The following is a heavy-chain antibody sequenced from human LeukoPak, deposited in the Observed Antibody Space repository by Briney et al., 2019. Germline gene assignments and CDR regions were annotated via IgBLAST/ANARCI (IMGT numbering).Heavy chain of an antibody. Sequence: PGGSLRLSCAAPGFTFSTYNMTWVRQAPGKGLEWVSSIRSSSSYIYYADSVKGRFTISRDNAKNSLYLQMNSLRAEDSALYYCARGEDHYGSGKGRLEVWGQGTTVTVSS. CDR3: ARGEDHYGSGKGRLEV. CDR1: GFTFSTYN. V-gene: IGHV3-21*01. CDR2: IRSSSSYI. D-gene: IGHD3-10*01. J-gene: IGHJ6*02.